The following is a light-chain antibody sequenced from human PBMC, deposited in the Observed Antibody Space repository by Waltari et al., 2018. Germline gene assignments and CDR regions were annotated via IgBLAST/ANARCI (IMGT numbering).Light chain of an antibody. CDR3: QQRHNWPLT. CDR1: QSVRSY. CDR2: DTS. V-gene: IGKV3-11*01. J-gene: IGKJ4*01. Sequence: EIVLTQSPATLSLSPGERATLPCRASQSVRSYLAWYQQKPGQPPRLLIYDTSNRASGIPARFSGSGSGTDFSLSISSLEPEDFAVYYCQQRHNWPLTFGGGTKVEIK.